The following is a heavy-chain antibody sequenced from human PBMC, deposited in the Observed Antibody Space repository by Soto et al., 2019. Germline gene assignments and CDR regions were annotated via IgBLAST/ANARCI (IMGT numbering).Heavy chain of an antibody. J-gene: IGHJ6*02. CDR1: GFTFSSYA. D-gene: IGHD1-20*01. CDR2: ISYDGSNK. CDR3: AGDNNWNYYYGMDV. Sequence: GGSLRLSCAASGFTFSSYAMHWVRQAPGKGLEWVAVISYDGSNKYYADSVKGRFTISRDNSKNTLDLQMNSLRAEDTAVYYCAGDNNWNYYYGMDVWGQGTTVTVSS. V-gene: IGHV3-30-3*01.